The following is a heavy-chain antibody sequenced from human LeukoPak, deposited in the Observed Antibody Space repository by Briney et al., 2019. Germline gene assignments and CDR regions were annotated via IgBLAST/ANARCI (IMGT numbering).Heavy chain of an antibody. J-gene: IGHJ3*02. CDR3: AREGRTTLDAFDI. CDR1: GGSISSGDYY. D-gene: IGHD2/OR15-2a*01. V-gene: IGHV4-30-4*08. CDR2: IYYSGST. Sequence: SQTLSLTCTVSGGSISSGDYYWSWIRQPPGKGLEWIGYIYYSGSTYYNPSLKSRVTISVDTSNNQFSLKLSSVTAADTAVYYCAREGRTTLDAFDIWGQGTMVTVSS.